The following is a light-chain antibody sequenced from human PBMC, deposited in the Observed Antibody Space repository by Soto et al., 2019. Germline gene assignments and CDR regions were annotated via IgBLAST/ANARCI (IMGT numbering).Light chain of an antibody. Sequence: QSVLTQPPSASGTPGQSVIISCSGSSSNIGSNYVYWHQQFPGTAPKLLIYSTDQRPSGVPDRFSASKSGTSASLAISGLRSEDEADYYCSSYAGSNNLVFGGGTQLTVL. CDR1: SSNIGSNY. V-gene: IGLV1-47*02. J-gene: IGLJ2*01. CDR3: SSYAGSNNLV. CDR2: STD.